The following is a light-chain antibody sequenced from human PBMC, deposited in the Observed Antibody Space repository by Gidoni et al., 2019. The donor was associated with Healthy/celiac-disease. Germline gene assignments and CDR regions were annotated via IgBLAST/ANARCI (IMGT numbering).Light chain of an antibody. V-gene: IGKV4-1*01. CDR2: WAS. Sequence: DIVMNQSPDSMAVSLGERATINCKSRQSVLYSSNNKNYLAWYQQKPGQPPKLLIYWASTRESGVPDRFSGSGSGTDFTLTISSLQAEDVAVYYCQQYYSTPPTFGQGTKVEIK. J-gene: IGKJ1*01. CDR3: QQYYSTPPT. CDR1: QSVLYSSNNKNY.